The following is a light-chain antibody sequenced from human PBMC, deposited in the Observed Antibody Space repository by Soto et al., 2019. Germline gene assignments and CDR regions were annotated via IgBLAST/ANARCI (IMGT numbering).Light chain of an antibody. Sequence: DIVLAQFPGTLSLSPGERATLSCTASQSVSSNYLAWYQQKPGQAPRLVMYGASTRPTGIPDRFSGSGSGTDFTLTISRLEPEDFAVYYCQQYGSSPRTFGQGTKVDI. J-gene: IGKJ1*01. CDR3: QQYGSSPRT. CDR1: QSVSSNY. V-gene: IGKV3-20*01. CDR2: GAS.